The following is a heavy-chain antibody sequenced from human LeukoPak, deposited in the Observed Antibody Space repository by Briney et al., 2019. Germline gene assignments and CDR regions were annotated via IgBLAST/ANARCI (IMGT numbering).Heavy chain of an antibody. CDR1: GFTFSDHY. CDR2: SRNKANSYTT. V-gene: IGHV3-72*01. Sequence: GGPLRLSCAASGFTFSDHYMDWVRQAPGKGLEWVGRSRNKANSYTTEYAASVKGRFTISRDDSKNSLYLQMNGLKTEDTAVYYCAKSSTGSGGYFDYWGQGTLVTVSS. CDR3: AKSSTGSGGYFDY. J-gene: IGHJ4*02. D-gene: IGHD3-10*01.